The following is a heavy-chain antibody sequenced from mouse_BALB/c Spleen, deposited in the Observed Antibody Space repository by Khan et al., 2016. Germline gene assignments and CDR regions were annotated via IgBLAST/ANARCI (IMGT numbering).Heavy chain of an antibody. CDR2: INTETGEP. CDR3: GRLRWLLPYWYFDV. D-gene: IGHD2-3*01. Sequence: QIQLVQSGPELKKPGETVKISCKASGYTFTDYSMHWVKQAPGKGLKWMGWINTETGEPTYADDFKGRFAFSLETSASTAYLQINNLKNEDTATYFGGRLRWLLPYWYFDVWGAGTTVTVSS. J-gene: IGHJ1*01. CDR1: GYTFTDYS. V-gene: IGHV9-2-1*01.